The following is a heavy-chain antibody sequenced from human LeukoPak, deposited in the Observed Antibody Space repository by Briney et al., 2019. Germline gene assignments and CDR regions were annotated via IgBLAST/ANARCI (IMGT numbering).Heavy chain of an antibody. J-gene: IGHJ4*02. CDR3: ASPSTYGDYRLGYFEY. CDR1: GGSISSIIYC. D-gene: IGHD4-17*01. V-gene: IGHV4-39*07. CDR2: FYYSGST. Sequence: SETLSLTCTVSGGSISSIIYCWGWIRQPPGKGLEWIGSFYYSGSTYYNPSLKSRVTISVDTSKNHFYLKLSSVTAADTAVYYCASPSTYGDYRLGYFEYWGQGTLVTVSS.